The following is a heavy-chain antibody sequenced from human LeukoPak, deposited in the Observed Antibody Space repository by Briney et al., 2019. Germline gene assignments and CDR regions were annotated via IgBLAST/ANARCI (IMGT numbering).Heavy chain of an antibody. Sequence: ASVKVSCKASGYTFTGYYMHWVRQAPGQGLECMGWINPNSGGTNYAQKFQGRVTMTRDTSISTAYMELSRLRSDDTAVYYCARLPDCGGDCYFFDYWGQGTLVTVSS. CDR1: GYTFTGYY. V-gene: IGHV1-2*02. J-gene: IGHJ4*02. CDR3: ARLPDCGGDCYFFDY. D-gene: IGHD2-21*01. CDR2: INPNSGGT.